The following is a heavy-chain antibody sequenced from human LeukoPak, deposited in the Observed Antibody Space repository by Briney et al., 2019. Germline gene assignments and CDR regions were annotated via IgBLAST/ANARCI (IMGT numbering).Heavy chain of an antibody. J-gene: IGHJ5*02. V-gene: IGHV4-39*01. CDR2: IYYSGST. D-gene: IGHD1-26*01. CDR1: GGSISSSSYY. CDR3: ARLVLVVGAWAWFGGNNWFDP. Sequence: PSETLSLTCTVSGGSISSSSYYWGWIRQPPGKGLEWIGSIYYSGSTYYNPSLKSRVTISVDTSKNQFSLKLSSVTAADTAVYYCARLVLVVGAWAWFGGNNWFDPWGQGTLVTVSS.